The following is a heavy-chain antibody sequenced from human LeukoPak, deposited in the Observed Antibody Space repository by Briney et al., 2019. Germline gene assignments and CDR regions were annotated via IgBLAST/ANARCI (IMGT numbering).Heavy chain of an antibody. CDR3: ARGAPGTMIVVATPAGAFDI. Sequence: PGGSLRLSCAASGFTLSSYGMHWVCQAPGKGLEWVAVISYDGSNKYYADSMKGRFTISRDNSKNTLYLQMNSLRAEDTAVYYCARGAPGTMIVVATPAGAFDIWGQGTMVTVSS. CDR1: GFTLSSYG. D-gene: IGHD3-22*01. CDR2: ISYDGSNK. V-gene: IGHV3-30*03. J-gene: IGHJ3*02.